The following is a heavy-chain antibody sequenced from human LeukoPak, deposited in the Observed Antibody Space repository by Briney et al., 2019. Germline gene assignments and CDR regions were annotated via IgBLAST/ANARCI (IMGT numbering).Heavy chain of an antibody. V-gene: IGHV1-46*01. CDR2: INPSGGDT. CDR3: ARPRLFSSGWYPGYFDL. CDR1: GYTFTSYY. J-gene: IGHJ2*01. D-gene: IGHD6-19*01. Sequence: ASVKVSCKASGYTFTSYYMHWVRRAPGQGLEWMGMINPSGGDTNYAQNFQGRVTMTRDTSTSTVYVELSILRSEDTAVYFCARPRLFSSGWYPGYFDLWGRGTLVTVSS.